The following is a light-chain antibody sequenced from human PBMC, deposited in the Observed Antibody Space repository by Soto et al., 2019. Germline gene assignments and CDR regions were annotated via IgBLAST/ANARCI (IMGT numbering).Light chain of an antibody. J-gene: IGLJ1*01. Sequence: QSVLTQPPSASGTPGQRVTISCSGSSSNIGKNNVYWYQQLPGTTPQPLIYRNNQRPSGVPDRFSASKSGTSASLAISGLRSEDEADYYCAAWDDSLSGLYVFGTGTKVTVL. V-gene: IGLV1-47*01. CDR2: RNN. CDR1: SSNIGKNN. CDR3: AAWDDSLSGLYV.